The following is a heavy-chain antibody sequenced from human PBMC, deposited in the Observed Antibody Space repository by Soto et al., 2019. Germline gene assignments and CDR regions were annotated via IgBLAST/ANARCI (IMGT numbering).Heavy chain of an antibody. V-gene: IGHV1-46*01. CDR2: INPSGGST. D-gene: IGHD2-15*01. CDR3: ARYPYPNCSGGSCYYYYGMDV. Sequence: ASVKVSCKASGYTFTSYYMHWVRQAPGQGLEWMGIINPSGGSTSYAQKFQGRVTMTRDTSTSTVYMELSSLRSEDTAVYYCARYPYPNCSGGSCYYYYGMDVWGQGTTVTVSS. CDR1: GYTFTSYY. J-gene: IGHJ6*02.